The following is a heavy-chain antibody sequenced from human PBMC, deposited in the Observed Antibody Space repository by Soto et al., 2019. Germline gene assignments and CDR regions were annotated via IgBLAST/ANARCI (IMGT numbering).Heavy chain of an antibody. D-gene: IGHD2-2*01. J-gene: IGHJ6*02. CDR3: VEEAAAMHYGMDV. Sequence: QVQLVESGGGVVQPGRSLRLSCAASGSTFSSYGMHWVRQAPGKGLEWVAVISYDGSNKYYADSVKGRFTISRDNSKNTLYLQMNSLRAEDTAVYYCVEEAAAMHYGMDVWGQGTTVTVSS. V-gene: IGHV3-30*03. CDR2: ISYDGSNK. CDR1: GSTFSSYG.